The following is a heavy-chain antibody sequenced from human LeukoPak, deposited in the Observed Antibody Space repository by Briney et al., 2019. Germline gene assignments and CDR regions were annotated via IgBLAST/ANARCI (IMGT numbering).Heavy chain of an antibody. J-gene: IGHJ4*02. CDR2: INAGNGNT. D-gene: IGHD6-13*01. V-gene: IGHV1-3*01. Sequence: ASVKVSCKASGYTFTSYGISWVRQAPGQRLEWMGWINAGNGNTKYSQKFQGRVTITRDTSASTAYMELSSLRSEDTAVYYCARDRWIAAAGLLYYFDYWGQGTLVTVSS. CDR1: GYTFTSYG. CDR3: ARDRWIAAAGLLYYFDY.